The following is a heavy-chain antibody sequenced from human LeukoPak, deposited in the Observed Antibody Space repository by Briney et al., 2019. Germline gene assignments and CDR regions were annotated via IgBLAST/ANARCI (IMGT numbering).Heavy chain of an antibody. CDR2: TNQDGSEK. Sequence: PGGSLRLSCAASEFTFSSYWSWVRQAPGKGLEWVANTNQDGSEKYYVDSVKGRFTISRDNAKNSLYLQMNSLRVEDTAIYYCARRGSGSAFDVWGQGTMVTVSS. CDR3: ARRGSGSAFDV. D-gene: IGHD6-25*01. CDR1: EFTFSSYW. J-gene: IGHJ3*01. V-gene: IGHV3-7*01.